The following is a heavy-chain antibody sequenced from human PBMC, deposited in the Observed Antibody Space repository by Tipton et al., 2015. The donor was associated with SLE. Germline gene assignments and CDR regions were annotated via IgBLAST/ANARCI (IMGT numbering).Heavy chain of an antibody. D-gene: IGHD5-12*01. CDR2: ISWNSGSI. CDR1: GFTVSSNY. V-gene: IGHV3-9*01. Sequence: SLRLSCAASGFTVSSNYMSWVRQAPGKGLEWVSGISWNSGSIGYADSVKGRFTISRDNAKNSLYLQMNSLRAEDTALYYCAKDSSYDSEGYFDYRGQGTLVTVSS. J-gene: IGHJ4*02. CDR3: AKDSSYDSEGYFDY.